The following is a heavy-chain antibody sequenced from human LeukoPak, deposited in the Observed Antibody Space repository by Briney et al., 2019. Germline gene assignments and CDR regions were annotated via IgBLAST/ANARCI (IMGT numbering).Heavy chain of an antibody. Sequence: GGSLRLSCAVSGFTFSTYVMRWVRQAPGKGLEWVSSVCARGGSTYYADSVKGRFTISRDNSKNTLYLQMDSLRVEDTAVYFCSRGPDRRPSDYWGQGTLVTVSS. CDR3: SRGPDRRPSDY. CDR1: GFTFSTYV. D-gene: IGHD2-2*01. CDR2: VCARGGST. V-gene: IGHV3-23*01. J-gene: IGHJ4*02.